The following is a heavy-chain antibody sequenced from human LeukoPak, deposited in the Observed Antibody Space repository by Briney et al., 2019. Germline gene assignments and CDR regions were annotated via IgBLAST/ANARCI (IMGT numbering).Heavy chain of an antibody. V-gene: IGHV4-34*01. D-gene: IGHD2-15*01. Sequence: SETLSLTCAVYGGSFSGYYWSWIRQARGKGLEWIGEINHSGNTNYNPSLKSRVTISVDTSKNQFSLKLSSVTAADTAVYYCVTEPGYCTGGRCYGGWFDPWGQGTLVTASS. J-gene: IGHJ5*02. CDR2: INHSGNT. CDR1: GGSFSGYY. CDR3: VTEPGYCTGGRCYGGWFDP.